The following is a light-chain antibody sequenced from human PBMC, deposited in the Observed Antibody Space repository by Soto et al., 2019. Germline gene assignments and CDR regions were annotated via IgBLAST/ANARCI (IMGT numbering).Light chain of an antibody. V-gene: IGLV2-8*01. CDR3: SSYAGSNKVYV. CDR2: EVS. Sequence: QSALTQPPSASGSPGQSVTISCTGTSSDVGGYNYVSWYQQHPGKAPKLMIYEVSKRPSGVPDRFSGSKSGNTASLTVSGLKAEDEADYYCSSYAGSNKVYVFGTGTKLTVL. J-gene: IGLJ1*01. CDR1: SSDVGGYNY.